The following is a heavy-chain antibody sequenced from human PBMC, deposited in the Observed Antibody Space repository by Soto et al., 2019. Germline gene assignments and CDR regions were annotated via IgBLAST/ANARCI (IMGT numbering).Heavy chain of an antibody. CDR3: ARHIAARLYNWFDP. V-gene: IGHV3-21*01. CDR2: ISSSSSYI. J-gene: IGHJ5*02. CDR1: GFTFSSYS. Sequence: PGGSLRLSCAASGFTFSSYSLNWVRQAPGKGLEWVSSISSSSSYIYYADSVKGRFTISRDNAKNSLYLQMNSLRAEDTAVYYCARHIAARLYNWFDPWGQGTLVTVSS. D-gene: IGHD6-6*01.